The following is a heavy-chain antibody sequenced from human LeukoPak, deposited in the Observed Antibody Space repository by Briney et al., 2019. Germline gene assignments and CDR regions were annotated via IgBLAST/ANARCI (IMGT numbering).Heavy chain of an antibody. CDR1: GFTFSSYS. Sequence: GGSLRLSCAASGFTFSSYSMNWVRQAPGKGLEWVSSISSSSSYIYCADSVKGRFTISRDNAKNSLYLQMNSLRAEDTAVYYCARDQRGYSYGPGGYWGQGTLVTVSS. V-gene: IGHV3-21*01. D-gene: IGHD5-18*01. J-gene: IGHJ4*02. CDR3: ARDQRGYSYGPGGY. CDR2: ISSSSSYI.